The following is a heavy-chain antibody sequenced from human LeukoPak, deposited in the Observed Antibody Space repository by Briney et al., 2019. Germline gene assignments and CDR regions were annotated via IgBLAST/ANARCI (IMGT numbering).Heavy chain of an antibody. CDR3: AKSSSWYSGYFDY. CDR2: INSDGSST. V-gene: IGHV3-74*01. D-gene: IGHD6-13*01. Sequence: GGSLRLSCAASGFTFSSYWMHWVRQAPGKGLVWVSRINSDGSSTSYADSVKGRFTISRDNSKNTLYLQMNSLRAEDTAVYYCAKSSSWYSGYFDYWGQGTLVTVSS. J-gene: IGHJ4*02. CDR1: GFTFSSYW.